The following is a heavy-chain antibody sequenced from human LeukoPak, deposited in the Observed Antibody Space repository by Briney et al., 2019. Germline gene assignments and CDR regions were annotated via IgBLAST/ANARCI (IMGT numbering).Heavy chain of an antibody. D-gene: IGHD3/OR15-3a*01. CDR1: NFTFSDYP. Sequence: GGSLRLSCEASNFTFSDYPMNWVRQAPGRGLEWVSYINGDGTSIYYADSLKGRFTISRDNSKNTLYLQMNSLRAEDTAVYYCAKDSWTPPPYYFDYWGQGTLVTVSS. CDR3: AKDSWTPPPYYFDY. CDR2: INGDGTSI. J-gene: IGHJ4*02. V-gene: IGHV3-11*01.